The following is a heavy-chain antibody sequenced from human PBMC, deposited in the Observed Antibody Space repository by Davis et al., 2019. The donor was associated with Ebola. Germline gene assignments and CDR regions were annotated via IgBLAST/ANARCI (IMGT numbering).Heavy chain of an antibody. CDR3: STDYGAS. D-gene: IGHD4/OR15-4a*01. J-gene: IGHJ4*02. CDR1: DGSFSGYY. Sequence: SETLSLTCAVYDGSFSGYYWTWIRQTPGRGLEWIGDINHSGSTNYNPSLKSRVTISVDTSKNQFSLKLSSVTAADTAVYYCSTDYGASWGQGTLVTVSS. V-gene: IGHV4-34*01. CDR2: INHSGST.